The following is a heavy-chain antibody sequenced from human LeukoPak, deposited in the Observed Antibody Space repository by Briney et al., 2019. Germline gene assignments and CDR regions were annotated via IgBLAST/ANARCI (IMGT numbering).Heavy chain of an antibody. J-gene: IGHJ3*02. CDR2: IYYSGST. D-gene: IGHD3-3*01. CDR3: ARSRYYDFWSGAIAAFDI. CDR1: GGSISSYY. Sequence: SETLSLTCTVSGGSISSYYWSWIRQPPGKGLEWIGYIYYSGSTNYNPSLKSRVTISVDTSKNQFSLKLSSVTAADTAVYYCARSRYYDFWSGAIAAFDIWGQGTMVTVSS. V-gene: IGHV4-59*12.